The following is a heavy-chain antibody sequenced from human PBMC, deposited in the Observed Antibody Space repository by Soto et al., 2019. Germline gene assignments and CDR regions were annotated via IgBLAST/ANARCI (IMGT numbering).Heavy chain of an antibody. CDR3: ARADREY. CDR2: IYPSDGST. Sequence: HVQLVQSGAEVKPPGASVKVSCKASGYTFTDFYIHWVRQAPGQGLEWMAVIYPSDGSTTYAQSFQGRVIVTSDTSTNTIYMDLSSLTSEDTAVYYSARADREYWSQGTLVTVSS. J-gene: IGHJ4*02. V-gene: IGHV1-46*01. CDR1: GYTFTDFY.